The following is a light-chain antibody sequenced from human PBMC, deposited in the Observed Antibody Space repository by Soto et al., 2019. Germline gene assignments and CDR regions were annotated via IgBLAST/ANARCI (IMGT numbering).Light chain of an antibody. Sequence: DIQMTQSPSSLSASIGDRVTITCRASQSITTYLHWYQHKPGKAPKLLIHAASSLQSGVPSRFSGTGSGAVFTLTISSLQPEDFATYYCQQSYNIPFTFGPGTKVDIK. V-gene: IGKV1-39*01. J-gene: IGKJ3*01. CDR3: QQSYNIPFT. CDR2: AAS. CDR1: QSITTY.